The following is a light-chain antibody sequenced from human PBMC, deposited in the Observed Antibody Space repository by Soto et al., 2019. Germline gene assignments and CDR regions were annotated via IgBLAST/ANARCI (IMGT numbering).Light chain of an antibody. CDR2: GAS. V-gene: IGKV3-15*01. CDR3: HQYNKWPPRYT. J-gene: IGKJ2*01. CDR1: QSVSSD. Sequence: EIVMTQSPATLSVSPGERATLSCRASQSVSSDLAWYQQTPGQAPRLLVYGASTRATGIPARFSGSGSGTEFTFTISSLQSEDFAFYYCHQYNKWPPRYTFGQGTKLEI.